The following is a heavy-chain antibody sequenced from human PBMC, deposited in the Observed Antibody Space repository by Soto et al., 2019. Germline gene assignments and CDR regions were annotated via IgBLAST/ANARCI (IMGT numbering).Heavy chain of an antibody. Sequence: PSETLSLTCAVYGGSFSGYYWSWIRQPPGKGLEWIGDINHSGSTNYNPSLKSRVTISVDTSKNQFSLKLSSVTAADTAVYYCASLLPSSGPFDYWGQGTLVTVSS. V-gene: IGHV4-34*01. CDR1: GGSFSGYY. D-gene: IGHD6-19*01. CDR2: INHSGST. J-gene: IGHJ4*02. CDR3: ASLLPSSGPFDY.